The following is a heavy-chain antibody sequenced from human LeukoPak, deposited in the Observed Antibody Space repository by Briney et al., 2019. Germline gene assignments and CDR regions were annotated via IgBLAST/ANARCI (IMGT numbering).Heavy chain of an antibody. CDR1: GYTFTGYY. Sequence: ASVKVSCKASGYTFTGYYMHWVRQAPGQRLEWMGWINPNSGGTNYAQKFQGRVTMTRDTSISTAYMELSRLRSDDTAVYYCARDLVDIVATTFDYWGQGTLVTVSS. D-gene: IGHD5-12*01. CDR3: ARDLVDIVATTFDY. CDR2: INPNSGGT. J-gene: IGHJ4*02. V-gene: IGHV1-2*02.